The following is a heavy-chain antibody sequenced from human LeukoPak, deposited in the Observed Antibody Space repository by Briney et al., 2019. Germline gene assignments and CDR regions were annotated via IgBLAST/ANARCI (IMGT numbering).Heavy chain of an antibody. CDR1: GGSFSGYY. D-gene: IGHD6-19*01. CDR3: AGERGEEYSSGWYKRNYFDN. Sequence: PSETLSLTCAVYGGSFSGYYWSWIRQPPGKGLEWIGEINHSGSTNYNPSLESRVAISADMSKNQFSLKLTSVTGADTAVYYCAGERGEEYSSGWYKRNYFDNWGQGIRVTVSS. J-gene: IGHJ4*02. V-gene: IGHV4-34*01. CDR2: INHSGST.